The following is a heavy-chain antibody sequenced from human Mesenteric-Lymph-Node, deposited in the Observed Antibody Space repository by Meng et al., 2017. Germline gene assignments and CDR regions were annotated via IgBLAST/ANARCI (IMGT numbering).Heavy chain of an antibody. D-gene: IGHD2-2*01. V-gene: IGHV3-33*01. CDR3: ARARGYCSSTSCRPYYYYGMDV. CDR2: IWYDGSNK. CDR1: GFTFSSYG. Sequence: SLKISCAASGFTFSSYGMHWVRQAPGKGLEWVAVIWYDGSNKYYADSVKGRFTISRDNSKNTLYLQMNSLRAEDTAVYYCARARGYCSSTSCRPYYYYGMDVWGQGTTVTVSS. J-gene: IGHJ6*02.